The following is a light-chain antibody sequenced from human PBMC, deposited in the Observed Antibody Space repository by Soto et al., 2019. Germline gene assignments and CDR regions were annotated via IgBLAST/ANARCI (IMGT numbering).Light chain of an antibody. Sequence: QSVLTQPPSASGTPGQRVTISCSGGSSNIGSNTVNWYQHLPGTAPKLLIYGDNQRPSGVPDRFSGSKSGTSASLANSGLQSEDEADYYCAAWDDSLNGVIFGGGTKLTVL. CDR1: SSNIGSNT. V-gene: IGLV1-44*01. CDR2: GDN. CDR3: AAWDDSLNGVI. J-gene: IGLJ2*01.